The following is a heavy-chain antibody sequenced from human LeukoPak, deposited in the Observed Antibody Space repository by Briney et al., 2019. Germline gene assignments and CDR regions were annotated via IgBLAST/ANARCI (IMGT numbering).Heavy chain of an antibody. J-gene: IGHJ4*02. CDR3: ASDHSGWLGLGY. V-gene: IGHV4-61*02. CDR2: IYAGGRS. CDR1: NVSISSGSHY. D-gene: IGHD6-19*01. Sequence: SSETLSLTCTVSNVSISSGSHYWNWIRQPAGKGLEWIGRIYAGGRSNYNPSLRSRVTISVDTSKNQFSLRLSSVTATDTGVYYCASDHSGWLGLGYWGQGTLVSVSS.